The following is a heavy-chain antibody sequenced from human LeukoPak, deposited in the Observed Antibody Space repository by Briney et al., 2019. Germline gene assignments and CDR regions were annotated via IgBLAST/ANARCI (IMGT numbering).Heavy chain of an antibody. D-gene: IGHD3-10*01. Sequence: PGRSLRLSCAASGFTFDDYAMHWVRQAPGKGLEWVSLISWDGGSTYYADSVKGRFTISRDNSKNSLYLQMNSLRAEDTALYYCAKEMGPFGELPFVDYWGQGTLVTVSS. CDR3: AKEMGPFGELPFVDY. V-gene: IGHV3-43D*03. J-gene: IGHJ4*02. CDR1: GFTFDDYA. CDR2: ISWDGGST.